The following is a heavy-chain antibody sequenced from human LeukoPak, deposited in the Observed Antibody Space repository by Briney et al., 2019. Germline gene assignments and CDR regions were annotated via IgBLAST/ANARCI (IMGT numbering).Heavy chain of an antibody. CDR3: ARGPAGYN. CDR2: IYSGGST. CDR1: GFAVSSNH. D-gene: IGHD1-1*01. Sequence: GGSLRLSCAASGFAVSSNHMSWVRQAPGKGLEWVSVIYSGGSTDYADSVKGRFTISRDNSKNTLYLQMNILRAEDTAVYHCARGPAGYNWGQGTLVTVSS. V-gene: IGHV3-53*01. J-gene: IGHJ4*02.